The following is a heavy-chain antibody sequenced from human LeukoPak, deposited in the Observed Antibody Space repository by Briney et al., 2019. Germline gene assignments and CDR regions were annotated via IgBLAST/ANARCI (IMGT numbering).Heavy chain of an antibody. Sequence: GGSLRLSCAASGFTFSSYGMSWVRQAPGKGLEWVSAISGSGGSTYYADSVKGRFTISRDNSKNTLYLQMNSLRAEDTAVYYCAKVISEDTAMVKSDYWGQGTLVTVSS. CDR1: GFTFSSYG. V-gene: IGHV3-23*01. D-gene: IGHD5-18*01. J-gene: IGHJ4*02. CDR2: ISGSGGST. CDR3: AKVISEDTAMVKSDY.